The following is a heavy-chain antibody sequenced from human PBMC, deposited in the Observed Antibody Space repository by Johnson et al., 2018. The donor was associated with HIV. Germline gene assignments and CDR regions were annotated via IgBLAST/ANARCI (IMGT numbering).Heavy chain of an antibody. D-gene: IGHD5-18*01. CDR1: GFTFSSYW. J-gene: IGHJ3*02. V-gene: IGHV3-7*01. CDR2: IKQDGYEK. Sequence: VQLVESGGGLVQPGGSLRLSCAASGFTFSSYWMSWVRQAPGKGLEWVANIKQDGYEKYYVDSVKGRFTISRDNSRNTLYLQMNSLRAEDTAVYYCAKDRTIHDAFDIWGQGTMVTVSS. CDR3: AKDRTIHDAFDI.